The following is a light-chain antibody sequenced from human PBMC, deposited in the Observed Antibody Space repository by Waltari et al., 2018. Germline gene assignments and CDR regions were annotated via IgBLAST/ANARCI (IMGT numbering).Light chain of an antibody. V-gene: IGLV2-8*01. CDR1: SSDVGGYNY. CDR3: SSYAGSSNLV. CDR2: EVS. J-gene: IGLJ2*01. Sequence: QSALTQPPSASGSPGQSVTISCTGTSSDVGGYNYVSWYQQHPGKAPKLMIYEVSKRPAGAPDLCSGSKYGNTSALTVSGLQAEDEADYYCSSYAGSSNLVFGGGTKLTVL.